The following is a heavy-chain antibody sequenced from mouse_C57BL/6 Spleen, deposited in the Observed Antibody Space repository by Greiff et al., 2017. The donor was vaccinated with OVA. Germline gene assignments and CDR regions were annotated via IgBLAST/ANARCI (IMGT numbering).Heavy chain of an antibody. D-gene: IGHD1-1*01. J-gene: IGHJ2*01. CDR2: IYPGNGDT. Sequence: SGAELVRPGASVKMSCKASGYTFTSYNMHWVKQTPRQGLEWIGAIYPGNGDTSYNQKFKGKATLTGDKSSSTAYMQLSSLTSEDSAVYFCAREEHYYGSSYQGVYFDYWGQGTTLTVSS. CDR1: GYTFTSYN. V-gene: IGHV1-12*01. CDR3: AREEHYYGSSYQGVYFDY.